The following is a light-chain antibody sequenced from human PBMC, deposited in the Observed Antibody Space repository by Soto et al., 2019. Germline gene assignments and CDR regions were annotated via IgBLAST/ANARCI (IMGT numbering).Light chain of an antibody. CDR2: KAS. CDR3: LHYHSFALT. Sequence: DIQMTQSPSTLSASVGDRVAITCRASQSIDDWLAWHQQKPGKAPKLLIYKASTLASGVPPRFSGGGSGTEFTLTINSLQPDDFATYYCLHYHSFALTFGGGTTVEI. CDR1: QSIDDW. V-gene: IGKV1-5*03. J-gene: IGKJ4*01.